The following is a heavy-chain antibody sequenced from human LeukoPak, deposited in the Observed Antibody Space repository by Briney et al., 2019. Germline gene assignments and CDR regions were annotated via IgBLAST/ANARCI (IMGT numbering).Heavy chain of an antibody. CDR1: GYTFTGYY. D-gene: IGHD3-16*02. CDR2: INPNSGGT. Sequence: ASVKVSCKASGYTFTGYYMHWVRQAPGQGLEGMGWINPNSGGTNYAQKFQGRVTMTRDTSISTAYMELSRLRSDDTAVYYCARIGGVIVGGGAFDIWGQGTMVTVSS. J-gene: IGHJ3*02. V-gene: IGHV1-2*02. CDR3: ARIGGVIVGGGAFDI.